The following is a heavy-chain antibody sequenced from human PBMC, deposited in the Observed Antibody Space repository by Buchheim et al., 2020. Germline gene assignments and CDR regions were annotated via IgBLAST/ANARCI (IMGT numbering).Heavy chain of an antibody. V-gene: IGHV3-23*01. CDR3: AKGVLGYCTNGVCPPFDY. J-gene: IGHJ4*02. CDR2: ISGGASST. Sequence: EVQLLESGGGLVQPGGSLRLSCAASGFTFSSCALSWVRQAPGKGLEWVSAISGGASSTHYADSVKGRFTISRDNSKNTLYLQMNSVRAEDTAVYYCAKGVLGYCTNGVCPPFDYWGQGTL. CDR1: GFTFSSCA. D-gene: IGHD2-8*01.